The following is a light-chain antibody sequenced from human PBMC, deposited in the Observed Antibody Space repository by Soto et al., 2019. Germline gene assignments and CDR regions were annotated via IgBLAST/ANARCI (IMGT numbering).Light chain of an antibody. CDR3: SSYERSGAYV. CDR2: DVY. J-gene: IGLJ1*01. CDR1: SGDVGGNND. V-gene: IGLV2-14*03. Sequence: QSALTQPASVSGSPGQSITLSCTGTSGDVGGNNDVSWYQQHPGKAPKLLIYDVYNRPSGASNRFSGSKSGNTASLTLSGLQADDEADYYCSSYERSGAYVFGPGTKVTVL.